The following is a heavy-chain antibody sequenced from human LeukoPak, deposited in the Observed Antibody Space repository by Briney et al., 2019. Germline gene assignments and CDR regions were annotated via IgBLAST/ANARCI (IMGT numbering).Heavy chain of an antibody. V-gene: IGHV1-46*03. Sequence: GASVKVSCKASGYTFTSYYMHWVRQAPGQGLEWMGIINPSGGSTSYAQKFQGRVTMTRGTSTSTVYMELSSLRSEDTAVYYCARGAPRFLEWLKGFDPWGQGTLVTVSS. CDR2: INPSGGST. D-gene: IGHD3-3*01. CDR1: GYTFTSYY. J-gene: IGHJ5*02. CDR3: ARGAPRFLEWLKGFDP.